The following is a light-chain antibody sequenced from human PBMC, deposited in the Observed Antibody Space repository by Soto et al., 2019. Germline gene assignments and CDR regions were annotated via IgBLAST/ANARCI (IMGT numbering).Light chain of an antibody. Sequence: AIRMTQSPSSLSASTGDRVTITCRASQVINEYLAWYQQKPGKAPKLLIYAAYTLQSGVPSRFSASGTGTDFNLTITNLQSEDFATYYCQEYYDYPMRTFGQGTKLEIK. CDR2: AAY. CDR3: QEYYDYPMRT. CDR1: QVINEY. V-gene: IGKV1-8*01. J-gene: IGKJ2*02.